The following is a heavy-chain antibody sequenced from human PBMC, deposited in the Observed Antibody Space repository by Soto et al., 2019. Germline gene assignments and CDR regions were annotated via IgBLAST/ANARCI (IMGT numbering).Heavy chain of an antibody. J-gene: IGHJ4*02. CDR1: GFTVSSNY. V-gene: IGHV3-66*01. CDR2: IYSGGSGST. CDR3: ARDGSSRPTEY. D-gene: IGHD3-10*01. Sequence: VGSLRLSCAASGFTVSSNYMSWVRQAPGKGLEWVSVIYSGGSGSTYYADSVKGRFTISRDISKNTVYLQMNSLRAEDTAVYYCARDGSSRPTEYWGQGTLVTVS.